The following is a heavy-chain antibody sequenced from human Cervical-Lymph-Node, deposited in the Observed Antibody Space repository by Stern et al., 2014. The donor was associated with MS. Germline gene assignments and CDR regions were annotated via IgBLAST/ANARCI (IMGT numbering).Heavy chain of an antibody. Sequence: QVQLQQWGPGLVKPSQTLSLTCTVSGASIRSDDYYWTWIRQPPGKGLEWIGYIHYSGKTYYSPSLRSRVTISVDTSKNQFSLILNSVTAADTAVYYCARTDILLIDHWGQGTLVTVSS. CDR2: IHYSGKT. J-gene: IGHJ5*02. V-gene: IGHV4-30-4*01. CDR3: ARTDILLIDH. D-gene: IGHD3-10*01. CDR1: GASIRSDDYY.